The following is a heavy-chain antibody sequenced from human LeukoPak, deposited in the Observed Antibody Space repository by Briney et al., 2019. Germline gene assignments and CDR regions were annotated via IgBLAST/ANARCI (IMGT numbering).Heavy chain of an antibody. Sequence: ASVKVSCKASGYTFTGYYMHWVRQAPGQGLEWMGWINPNSGGTNYAQKFQGRVTMTRDTSISTAYMELSRLRSDDTAVYYCARDRKSSPYGLDWFDPWGQGTLVTVSS. D-gene: IGHD6-13*01. V-gene: IGHV1-2*02. CDR3: ARDRKSSPYGLDWFDP. CDR1: GYTFTGYY. J-gene: IGHJ5*02. CDR2: INPNSGGT.